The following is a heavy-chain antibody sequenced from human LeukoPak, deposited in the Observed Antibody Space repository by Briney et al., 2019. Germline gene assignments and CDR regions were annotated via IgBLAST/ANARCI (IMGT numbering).Heavy chain of an antibody. CDR3: ARESRRRYCSSTSYFSYWFDP. J-gene: IGHJ5*02. D-gene: IGHD2-2*01. CDR2: INHSGST. V-gene: IGHV4-34*01. CDR1: GGSFSGYY. Sequence: KPSETLSLTCAVYGGSFSGYYWSWIRQPPGKGLEWIGEINHSGSTNYNPSLKSRVTISVDTSKNQISLKLSSVTAADTAVYYCARESRRRYCSSTSYFSYWFDPWGQGTLVTVSS.